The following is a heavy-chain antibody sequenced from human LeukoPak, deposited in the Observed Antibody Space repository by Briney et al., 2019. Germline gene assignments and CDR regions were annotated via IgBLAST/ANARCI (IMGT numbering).Heavy chain of an antibody. CDR3: ARDLSVLRFLEWPTYGMDV. D-gene: IGHD3-3*01. CDR1: GGSISSYY. V-gene: IGHV4-59*12. CDR2: IYYSGST. J-gene: IGHJ6*02. Sequence: SETLSLTCTVSGGSISSYYWSWIRQPPGKGLEWIGYIYYSGSTNYNPSLKSRVTISVDTSKNQFSLKLSSVTAADTAVYYCARDLSVLRFLEWPTYGMDVWGQGTTVTVSS.